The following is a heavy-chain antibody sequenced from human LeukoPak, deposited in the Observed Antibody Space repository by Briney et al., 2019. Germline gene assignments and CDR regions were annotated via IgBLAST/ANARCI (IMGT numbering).Heavy chain of an antibody. J-gene: IGHJ4*02. D-gene: IGHD6-19*01. CDR3: ATAGYSSGWYEHDY. Sequence: GASVKVSCKVSGYTLTELSMHWVRQAPGKGHEWMGGFDPEDGETIYAQKFQGRVTMTEDTSTDTAYMELSSLRSEDTAVYYCATAGYSSGWYEHDYWGQGTLVTVSS. CDR2: FDPEDGET. V-gene: IGHV1-24*01. CDR1: GYTLTELS.